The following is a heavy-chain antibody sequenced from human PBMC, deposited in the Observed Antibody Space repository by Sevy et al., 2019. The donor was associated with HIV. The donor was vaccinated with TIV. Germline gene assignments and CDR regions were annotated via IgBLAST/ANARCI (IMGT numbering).Heavy chain of an antibody. J-gene: IGHJ4*02. Sequence: SETLYLTCTVSGASISSYYWSWIRQPPGKGLEWIGYIYYSGSTNYNPSLKSRVTISVDTSKTQFSLKLSSVTAADTAVYYCARGAYGGTPDYWGQGTLVTVSS. D-gene: IGHD4-17*01. CDR2: IYYSGST. V-gene: IGHV4-59*13. CDR1: GASISSYY. CDR3: ARGAYGGTPDY.